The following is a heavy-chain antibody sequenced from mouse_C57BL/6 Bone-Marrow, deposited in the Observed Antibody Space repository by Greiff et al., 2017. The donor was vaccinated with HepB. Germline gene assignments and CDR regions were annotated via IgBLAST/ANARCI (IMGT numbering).Heavy chain of an antibody. Sequence: QVQLQQPGAELVRPGSSVKLSCKASGYTFTSYWMHWVKQRPIQGLEWIGNIYPSDSETHYNQKFKDKATLTVDKSSSTAYMQLSSLTSEDSAVYYCAREFLYGNYAFDYWGQGTTLTVSS. D-gene: IGHD2-1*01. CDR3: AREFLYGNYAFDY. V-gene: IGHV1-52*01. CDR2: IYPSDSET. CDR1: GYTFTSYW. J-gene: IGHJ2*01.